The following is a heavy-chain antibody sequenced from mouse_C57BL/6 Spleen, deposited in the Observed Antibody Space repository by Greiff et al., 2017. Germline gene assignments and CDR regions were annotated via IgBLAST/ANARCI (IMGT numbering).Heavy chain of an antibody. CDR1: GYTFTDYE. V-gene: IGHV1-15*01. CDR3: TRSPAWFAY. Sequence: QVQLKESGAELVRPGASVTLSCKASGYTFTDYEMHWVKQTPVHGLEWIGAIDPETGGTAYNQKFKGKAILTADKSSSTAYMELRSLTSADSAVYYCTRSPAWFAYWGQGTLVTVSA. CDR2: IDPETGGT. J-gene: IGHJ3*01.